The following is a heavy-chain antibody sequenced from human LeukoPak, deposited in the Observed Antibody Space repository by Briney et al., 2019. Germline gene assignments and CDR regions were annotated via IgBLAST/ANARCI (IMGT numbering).Heavy chain of an antibody. V-gene: IGHV3-48*01. CDR1: GFTFNTYT. J-gene: IGHJ6*02. CDR2: ISGSSGII. CDR3: ARGGMDV. Sequence: PGGSLRLSCAASGFTFNTYTMNWVRQAPGKGLEWVSYISGSSGIIDYADSVRGRFTISRDNAKNSLYLQMNSLRAEDTAVYYCARGGMDVWGQGTTVTVSS.